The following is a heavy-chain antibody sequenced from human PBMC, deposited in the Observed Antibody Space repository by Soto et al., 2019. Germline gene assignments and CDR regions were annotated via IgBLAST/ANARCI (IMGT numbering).Heavy chain of an antibody. Sequence: GGSLRLSCAASGFTFSTYSMNWVRQAPGKGLEWVSYISSSSSTIYYADSVKGRFHISRDNAKNSLHLQMNSLRDEDTAVYYCAREHPRYCSGGSCYYYGMDVWGQGTTVTVSS. CDR1: GFTFSTYS. CDR2: ISSSSSTI. D-gene: IGHD2-15*01. J-gene: IGHJ6*02. CDR3: AREHPRYCSGGSCYYYGMDV. V-gene: IGHV3-48*02.